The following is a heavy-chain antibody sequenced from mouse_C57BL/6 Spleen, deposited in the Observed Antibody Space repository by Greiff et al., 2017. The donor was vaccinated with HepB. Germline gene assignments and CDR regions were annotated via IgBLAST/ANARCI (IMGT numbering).Heavy chain of an antibody. CDR2: FHPYNDDT. D-gene: IGHD2-1*01. CDR1: GYTFTTYP. CDR3: ARTVYYGNYWYFDV. V-gene: IGHV1-47*01. Sequence: VKLVESGAELVKPGASVKMSCKASGYTFTTYPIEWMKQNHGKSLEWIGNFHPYNDDTKYNEKFKGKATLTVEKSSSTVYLELSRLTSDDSAVYYGARTVYYGNYWYFDVWGTGTTVTVSS. J-gene: IGHJ1*03.